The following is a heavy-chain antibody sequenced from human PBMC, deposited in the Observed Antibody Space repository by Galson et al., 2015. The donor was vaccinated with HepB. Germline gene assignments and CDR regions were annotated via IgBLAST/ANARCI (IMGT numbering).Heavy chain of an antibody. J-gene: IGHJ6*02. CDR1: GYTFSGHY. V-gene: IGHV1-2*02. Sequence: SVKVSCKASGYTFSGHYMHWVRQAPGQGLEWMGWINPNSGGTNYAQKFQGRVTMTRDTSISTAYMELSRLRSDDTAVYYCARVKSYDYGMDVWAQGTTVTVSS. CDR3: ARVKSYDYGMDV. D-gene: IGHD2-21*01. CDR2: INPNSGGT.